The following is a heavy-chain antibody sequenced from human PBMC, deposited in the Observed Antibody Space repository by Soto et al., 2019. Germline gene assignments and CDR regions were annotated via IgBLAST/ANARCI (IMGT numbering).Heavy chain of an antibody. D-gene: IGHD3-3*01. CDR1: GGSFSGYY. CDR3: ASAVRITIFGVVKNGYYMDV. V-gene: IGHV4-34*01. CDR2: INHSGST. Sequence: SETLSLTCAVYGGSFSGYYWSWIRQPPGKGLEWIGEINHSGSTNYNPSLKSRVTISVDTSKNQFSLKLSSVTAADTAVYYCASAVRITIFGVVKNGYYMDVWGKGTTVTVSS. J-gene: IGHJ6*03.